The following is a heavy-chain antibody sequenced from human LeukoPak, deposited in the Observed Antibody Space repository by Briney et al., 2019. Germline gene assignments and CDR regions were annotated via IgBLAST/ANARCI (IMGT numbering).Heavy chain of an antibody. J-gene: IGHJ6*03. Sequence: ASVKVSCKASGYTFTGYYMHWVRQAPGQGLEWMGRINPKSGGTNYAQKFQGRVTMTRDTSISTAYMELSRLRSDDTAVYYCARQQPEIMITFGGVIVPHMDVWGKGTTVTVSS. CDR2: INPKSGGT. V-gene: IGHV1-2*06. CDR1: GYTFTGYY. D-gene: IGHD3-16*02. CDR3: ARQQPEIMITFGGVIVPHMDV.